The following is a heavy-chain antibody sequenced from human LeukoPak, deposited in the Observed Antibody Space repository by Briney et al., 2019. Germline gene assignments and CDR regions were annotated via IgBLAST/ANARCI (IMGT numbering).Heavy chain of an antibody. V-gene: IGHV4-38-2*02. CDR1: GYSISSGYY. D-gene: IGHD1-26*01. CDR3: ARVVGATVSFGY. CDR2: IYHSGST. J-gene: IGHJ4*02. Sequence: SETLSLTCTVSGYSISSGYYWGWIRQPPGKGLEWIGSIYHSGSTYYNPSLKSRVTISVDTSKNQFSLKLSSVTAADTAVYYCARVVGATVSFGYWGQGTLVTVSS.